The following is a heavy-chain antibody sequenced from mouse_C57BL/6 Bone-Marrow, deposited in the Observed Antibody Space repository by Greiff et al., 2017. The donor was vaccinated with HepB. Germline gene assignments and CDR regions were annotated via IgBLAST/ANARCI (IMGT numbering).Heavy chain of an antibody. CDR2: IYPGDGDT. CDR1: GYAFSSSW. D-gene: IGHD1-1*01. Sequence: QVQLKQSGPELVKPGASVKISCKASGYAFSSSWMNWVKQRPGKGLEWIGRIYPGDGDTNYNGKFKGKATLTADKSSSTAYMQLSSLTSEDSAVYFCARGGSSYRYWYFDVWGTGTTVTVSS. V-gene: IGHV1-82*01. J-gene: IGHJ1*03. CDR3: ARGGSSYRYWYFDV.